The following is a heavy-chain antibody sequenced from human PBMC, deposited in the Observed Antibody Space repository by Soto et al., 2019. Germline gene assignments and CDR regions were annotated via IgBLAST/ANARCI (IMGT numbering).Heavy chain of an antibody. J-gene: IGHJ4*02. CDR1: GFTFSSYG. D-gene: IGHD2-15*01. V-gene: IGHV3-30*03. Sequence: QVQLVESGGGVVQHGRSLRLSCAASGFTFSSYGMPWVRQAPGKGLEWVAVISYDGSNKYYADSVKGRFTIPRDNSKNTLYLQMNILRAEYTAVYYCATTSKTVVVATSLDYWGQGTLVTVSS. CDR2: ISYDGSNK. CDR3: ATTSKTVVVATSLDY.